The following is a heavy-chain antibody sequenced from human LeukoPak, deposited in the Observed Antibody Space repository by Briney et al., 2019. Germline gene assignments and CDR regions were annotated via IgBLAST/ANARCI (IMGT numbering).Heavy chain of an antibody. CDR1: DFTFSDFG. CDR3: ARTAVAGTLRWFDL. D-gene: IGHD6-19*01. J-gene: IGHJ5*02. V-gene: IGHV3-30*02. Sequence: PGGSLRLSCVASDFTFSDFGMHWVRQAPGKGLEWLSFIRYDGSNNYHADSVKGRFSISRDYSKNTLHLQMNTLRPDDTAVYYCARTAVAGTLRWFDLWGQGTLVIVSS. CDR2: IRYDGSNN.